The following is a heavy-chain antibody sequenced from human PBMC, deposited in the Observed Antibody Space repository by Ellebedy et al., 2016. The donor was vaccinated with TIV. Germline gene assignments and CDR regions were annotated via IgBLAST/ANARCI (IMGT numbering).Heavy chain of an antibody. Sequence: MPSETLSLTCTVSGGSISSYYWSWIRQPPGKGLEWIGYISYSGSTSYNPSLKSRVTMSADTSKNQFSLRLSSVTAADTAVYYCARVVWQQPVSYAFDIWGQGTMVTVSS. J-gene: IGHJ3*02. V-gene: IGHV4-59*01. CDR3: ARVVWQQPVSYAFDI. D-gene: IGHD6-13*01. CDR2: ISYSGST. CDR1: GGSISSYY.